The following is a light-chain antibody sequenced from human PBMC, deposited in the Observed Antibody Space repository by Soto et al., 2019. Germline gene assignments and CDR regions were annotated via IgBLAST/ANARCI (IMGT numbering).Light chain of an antibody. J-gene: IGKJ1*01. CDR1: QSVSRS. V-gene: IGKV3-15*01. Sequence: EKVMTQSPATLSVSPGERVTLSCRASQSVSRSVAWSQQKPGQAPRLLIYDASTRATGIPARFSGSGSGTDFTLTISSLQSEDVAVYYCQQYNNWPAWTFGQGTKVENK. CDR3: QQYNNWPAWT. CDR2: DAS.